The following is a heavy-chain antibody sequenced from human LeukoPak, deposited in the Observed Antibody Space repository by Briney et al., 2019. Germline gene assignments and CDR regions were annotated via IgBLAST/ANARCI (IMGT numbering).Heavy chain of an antibody. CDR1: GFTFGDYA. J-gene: IGHJ4*02. CDR2: IRNKTYGGTT. Sequence: GSLRLSCTTSGFTFGDYAMSWVRHAPRKGLEWVGFIRNKTYGGTTDYAASVKGRFTISRDDSKSIAYLQMNSLKTEDTAVYYCTRGRAYFGSWGQGTLVTVSS. CDR3: TRGRAYFGS. V-gene: IGHV3-49*04.